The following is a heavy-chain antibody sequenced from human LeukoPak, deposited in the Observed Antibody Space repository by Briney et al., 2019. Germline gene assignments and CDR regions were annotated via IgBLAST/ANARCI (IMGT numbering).Heavy chain of an antibody. CDR1: GFTFSAYS. D-gene: IGHD2-15*01. J-gene: IGHJ4*02. CDR2: VSRTSTYI. V-gene: IGHV3-21*01. Sequence: GGSLRLSCAASGFTFSAYSMNWVRRAPGKGLEWVSSVSRTSTYIYYADSVKGRFTISRDNAQNSLSLQMNSPRAGDTAVYYCSRADCSGGSCYSNFDYWGQGTLVSVSS. CDR3: SRADCSGGSCYSNFDY.